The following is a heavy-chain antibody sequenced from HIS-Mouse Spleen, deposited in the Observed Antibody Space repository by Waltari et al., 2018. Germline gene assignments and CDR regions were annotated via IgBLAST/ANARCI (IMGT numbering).Heavy chain of an antibody. V-gene: IGHV2-70*15. D-gene: IGHD6-19*01. CDR3: ARIAEGYSSGWYAFDY. J-gene: IGHJ4*02. CDR2: IDWDDDK. CDR1: GFSLSTSGMC. Sequence: QVTLRESGPALVKPTQTLTLTCTFSGFSLSTSGMCVSWNRQPPGKALERLARIDWDDDKYYSTSLQTRLTISKDTSKNQVVLTMTNMDPVDTATYYCARIAEGYSSGWYAFDYWGQGTLVTVSS.